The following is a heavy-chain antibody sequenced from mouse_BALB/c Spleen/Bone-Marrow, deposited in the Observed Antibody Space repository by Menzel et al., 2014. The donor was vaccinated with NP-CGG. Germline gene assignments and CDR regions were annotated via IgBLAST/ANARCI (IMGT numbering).Heavy chain of an antibody. J-gene: IGHJ3*02. CDR2: IWTGDGST. Sequence: GGLVKPGGSLELCCKASGFSLSSYWMCWVRQAPGKGLEWIGYIWTGDGSTHYASWVNGRFTLSRDIDQSTGCLQLNSPTTEDTAAYFCARVGAGNSGYIFNLWGQGTLVTVS. V-gene: IGHV5-12-1*01. D-gene: IGHD1-3*01. CDR3: ARVGAGNSGYIFNL. CDR1: GFSLSSYW.